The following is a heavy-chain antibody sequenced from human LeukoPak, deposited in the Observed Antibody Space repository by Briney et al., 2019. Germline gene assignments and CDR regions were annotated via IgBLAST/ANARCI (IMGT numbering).Heavy chain of an antibody. CDR1: GGSISSSSYY. V-gene: IGHV4-39*01. CDR2: VYYSGTT. CDR3: ARSGMTYYYGMDV. J-gene: IGHJ6*02. Sequence: SETLSLTCTVSGGSISSSSYYWGWIRQPPGKGLEWIGSVYYSGTTYYNPSLKSRVTISVDTSKNQFSLKLSSVTAADTAVYYCARSGMTYYYGMDVWGQGTTVTVSS.